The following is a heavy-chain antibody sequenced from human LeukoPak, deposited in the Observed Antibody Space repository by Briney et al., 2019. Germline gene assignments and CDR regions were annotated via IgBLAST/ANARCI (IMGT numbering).Heavy chain of an antibody. Sequence: ASVKVSYKVSGYTLTELSMHWVRQAPGKGLEWMGGFDPEDGETIYAQKFQGRVTMTEDTSTDTAYMELSSLRSEDTAVYYCATEGWVVGATYYFDYWGQGTLVTVSS. CDR3: ATEGWVVGATYYFDY. V-gene: IGHV1-24*01. D-gene: IGHD1-26*01. J-gene: IGHJ4*02. CDR1: GYTLTELS. CDR2: FDPEDGET.